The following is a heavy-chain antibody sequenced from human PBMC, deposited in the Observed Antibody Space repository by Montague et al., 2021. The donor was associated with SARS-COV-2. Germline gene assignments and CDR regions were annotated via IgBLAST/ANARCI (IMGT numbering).Heavy chain of an antibody. J-gene: IGHJ4*02. CDR2: IYTTGST. CDR1: GGSISSYY. Sequence: SETLSLTCTVSGGSISSYYWSWIRQPAGRTLEWIRRIYTTGSTSYNPSLKSRVTISVDTSKNQFSLKLSSVTAADTAVYYCATDAWATGTGFFDNWGPGTLATVSS. CDR3: ATDAWATGTGFFDN. V-gene: IGHV4-4*07. D-gene: IGHD1-1*01.